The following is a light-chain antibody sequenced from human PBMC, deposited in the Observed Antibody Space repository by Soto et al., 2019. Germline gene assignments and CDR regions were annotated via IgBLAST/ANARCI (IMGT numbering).Light chain of an antibody. V-gene: IGKV1-5*03. CDR1: QSISDS. CDR3: QQYNGYWT. J-gene: IGKJ1*01. CDR2: EAS. Sequence: DIQMTQSPSTLSASVGDRVTITCRASQSISDSLAWYQQKPGKAPKLLIYEASNLKSGVPSRFSGSGSGTDYPLTISSLQPDDFASYYCQQYNGYWTFGQGTKVEIK.